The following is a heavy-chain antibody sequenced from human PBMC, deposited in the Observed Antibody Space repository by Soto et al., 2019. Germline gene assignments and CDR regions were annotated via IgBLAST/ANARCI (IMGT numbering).Heavy chain of an antibody. D-gene: IGHD4-17*01. Sequence: PGGALRLSCSGSGFTFTDYSMILVRQAPGKGLEWISYMSSTSNIAYYVDSVNGRFTTSRDNDKNSLYLQMNSLRDEDTAVYSCASCYGDYEFPCEYWGQGTLVTVYS. CDR3: ASCYGDYEFPCEY. J-gene: IGHJ4*02. CDR1: GFTFTDYS. CDR2: MSSTSNIA. V-gene: IGHV3-48*02.